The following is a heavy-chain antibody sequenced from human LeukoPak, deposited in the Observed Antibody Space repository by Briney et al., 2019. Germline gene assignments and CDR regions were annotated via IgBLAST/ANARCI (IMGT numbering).Heavy chain of an antibody. Sequence: ASVKVSCKASGYTFTSYGISWLRQAPGQGLEGMGWISAYNGNTNYAQKLQGRVTMTTDTSTRTAYMELRSLRSDDTAVYYCAWGHRGYHYFDYWGQGTLVTVSS. V-gene: IGHV1-18*01. J-gene: IGHJ4*02. D-gene: IGHD5-12*01. CDR3: AWGHRGYHYFDY. CDR2: ISAYNGNT. CDR1: GYTFTSYG.